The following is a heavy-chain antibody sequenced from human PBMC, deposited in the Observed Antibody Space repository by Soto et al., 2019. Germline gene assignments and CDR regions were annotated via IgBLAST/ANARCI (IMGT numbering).Heavy chain of an antibody. CDR3: ARDPWAADY. D-gene: IGHD3-16*01. CDR1: GFTVSTKY. Sequence: GGSLRLSCAASGFTVSTKYMSWVRQAPGKGLEWVSVIYSGGSTFYADSVRGRFTISRDNSKNTVNLQMNSLRAEDTAVYYCARDPWAADYWGQGTLVTVSX. CDR2: IYSGGST. J-gene: IGHJ4*02. V-gene: IGHV3-66*01.